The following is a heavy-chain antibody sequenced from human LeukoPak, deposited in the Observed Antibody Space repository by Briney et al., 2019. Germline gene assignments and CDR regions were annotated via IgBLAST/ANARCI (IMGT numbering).Heavy chain of an antibody. V-gene: IGHV3-7*01. CDR2: IKQDGSEN. J-gene: IGHJ4*02. Sequence: PGGSLRLSCAASGFTFRSYWMTWVRQAPGKGLECVANIKQDGSENFYVDSVEGRFTISRDNAKNSLYLQMNSLRAEDTAVYYCARSGLGVVPAAADYWGRGTLVTVSS. D-gene: IGHD2-2*01. CDR1: GFTFRSYW. CDR3: ARSGLGVVPAAADY.